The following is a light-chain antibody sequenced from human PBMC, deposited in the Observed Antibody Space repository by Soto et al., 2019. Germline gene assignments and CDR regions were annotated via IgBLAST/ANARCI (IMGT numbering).Light chain of an antibody. V-gene: IGLV2-14*03. CDR2: DVS. CDR3: SSYSTGGSYV. Sequence: QSALTQPASVSGSPGQSIAISCTGTSSDVGGYNSASWCQQHPGKAHKLLIYDVSNRPSGVSNRFSGSKSGNTASLTISGFQAEDEADYYCSSYSTGGSYVFGTGTKGTVL. CDR1: SSDVGGYNS. J-gene: IGLJ1*01.